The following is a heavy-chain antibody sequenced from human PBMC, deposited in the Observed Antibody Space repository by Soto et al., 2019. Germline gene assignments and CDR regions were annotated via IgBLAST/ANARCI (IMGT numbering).Heavy chain of an antibody. CDR1: GDSVSSKSAA. Sequence: SQTLSLTCAISGDSVSSKSAAWSWIRQSPSRGLEWLGRTYYRSKWSTDYAVSVKSRITINPDTSKNQFPLQLNSVTPEDTALYYCTRALSGSYDSWGQGTLVTVSS. CDR2: TYYRSKWST. CDR3: TRALSGSYDS. J-gene: IGHJ5*01. V-gene: IGHV6-1*01. D-gene: IGHD1-26*01.